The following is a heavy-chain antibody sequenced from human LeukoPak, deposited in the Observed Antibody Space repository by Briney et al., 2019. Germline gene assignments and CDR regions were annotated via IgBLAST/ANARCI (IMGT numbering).Heavy chain of an antibody. V-gene: IGHV3-23*01. J-gene: IGHJ4*02. CDR2: ISGSGGST. D-gene: IGHD3-9*01. Sequence: GGSLRLSCAASGFTFSNYGMSWVRQAPGKGLEWVSAISGSGGSTYYADSVKGRFTISRDNSKNTLYLQMNSLRAEDTAVYYCAKDRGEYFDWLLSQGWGQGTLVTVSS. CDR3: AKDRGEYFDWLLSQG. CDR1: GFTFSNYG.